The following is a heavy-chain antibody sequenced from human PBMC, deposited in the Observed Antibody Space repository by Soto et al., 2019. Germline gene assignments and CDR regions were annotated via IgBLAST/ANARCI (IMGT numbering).Heavy chain of an antibody. V-gene: IGHV4-31*03. J-gene: IGHJ3*01. CDR1: GASLSSGGYY. CDR3: ARGLGYDSNGRFLAAFDV. D-gene: IGHD3-22*01. Sequence: QVQLQESGPGLAKPSQTLSLTCTVSGASLSSGGYYWTWIRQVPGKALEWIGYIFQTGTTFYNPSLKSRVVMSIEKSDNQFSLNLRSVTAADTAVYYCARGLGYDSNGRFLAAFDVWGQGPMVTVSS. CDR2: IFQTGTT.